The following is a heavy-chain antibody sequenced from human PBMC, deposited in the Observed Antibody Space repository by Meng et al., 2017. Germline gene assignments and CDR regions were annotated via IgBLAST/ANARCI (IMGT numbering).Heavy chain of an antibody. CDR2: IIPIFGTA. CDR1: GGTFSSYA. Sequence: SVKVSCKASGGTFSSYAISWVRQAPGQGLEWMGGIIPIFGTANYAQKFQERVTITRDMSTSTAYMELSSLRFEDTAVYYCAAFGIVGATPPDYWGQGTLVTVSS. V-gene: IGHV1-69*05. J-gene: IGHJ4*02. D-gene: IGHD1-26*01. CDR3: AAFGIVGATPPDY.